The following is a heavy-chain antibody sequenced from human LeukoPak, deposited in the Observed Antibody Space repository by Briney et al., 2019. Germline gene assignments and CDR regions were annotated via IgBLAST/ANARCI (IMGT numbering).Heavy chain of an antibody. Sequence: GGSLRLSCEASGFTFSNSWMTWVRQTPGKGLGWVANIKTDGSEKYYVDSVRGRFTISRDNAKNSLYLQMNSLRAEDTAVYYCAKVELDQPGGWGQGTLVTVSS. V-gene: IGHV3-7*03. D-gene: IGHD1/OR15-1a*01. CDR2: IKTDGSEK. CDR1: GFTFSNSW. CDR3: AKVELDQPGG. J-gene: IGHJ4*02.